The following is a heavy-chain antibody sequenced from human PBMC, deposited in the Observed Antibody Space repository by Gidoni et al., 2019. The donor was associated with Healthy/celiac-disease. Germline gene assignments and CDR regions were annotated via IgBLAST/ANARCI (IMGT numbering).Heavy chain of an antibody. CDR3: AKGGDFWSGSGEYFQH. D-gene: IGHD3-3*01. CDR2: ISYDGSNK. J-gene: IGHJ1*01. CDR1: GFTFISYG. Sequence: QVQLVESGGGVVQPGRSLRLSCAASGFTFISYGMHWVRQAPGKGLEGVAVISYDGSNKYYADSVKGRFTISRDNYKNTLYLQMNSLRAEDTAVDYCAKGGDFWSGSGEYFQHWGQGTLVTVSS. V-gene: IGHV3-30*18.